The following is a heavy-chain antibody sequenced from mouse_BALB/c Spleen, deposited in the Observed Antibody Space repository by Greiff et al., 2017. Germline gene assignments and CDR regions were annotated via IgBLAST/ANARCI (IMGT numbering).Heavy chain of an antibody. Sequence: EVQLVESGGGLVKPGGSLQLSCAASGFTFSSYAMSWVRQTPEKRLEWVASISSGGSTYYPDSVKGRFTISRDNARNILYLQMSSLRSEDTAMYYCARGKYYFDYWGQGTTLTVSS. V-gene: IGHV5-6-5*01. CDR3: ARGKYYFDY. J-gene: IGHJ2*01. CDR1: GFTFSSYA. CDR2: ISSGGST.